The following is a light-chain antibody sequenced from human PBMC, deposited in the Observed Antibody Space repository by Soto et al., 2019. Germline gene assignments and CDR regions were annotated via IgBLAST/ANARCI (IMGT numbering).Light chain of an antibody. V-gene: IGLV6-57*01. CDR3: QSYDTSNPLV. CDR2: EDN. J-gene: IGLJ3*02. CDR1: SGSIGSSY. Sequence: FMLTQPHSVSESPGKTVTISCTRSSGSIGSSYVQWYQQRPGSSPTTVIFEDNQRPTGVPVRFSGSIDSSSNSASLVISGLRTEDEAAYYCQSYDTSNPLVFGGGTKLTVL.